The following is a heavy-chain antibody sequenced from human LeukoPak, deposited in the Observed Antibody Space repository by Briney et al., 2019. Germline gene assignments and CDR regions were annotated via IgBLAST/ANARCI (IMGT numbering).Heavy chain of an antibody. D-gene: IGHD3-16*01. CDR1: GVSISSYY. V-gene: IGHV4-59*12. J-gene: IGHJ4*02. Sequence: PSETLSLTCTVSGVSISSYYWSWIRQPPGKGLEWIGYIYYSGSTNYNPSLKSRVTISVDTSKNQFSLKLSSVTAADTAVYYCARDVERGAVFDYWGQGALVTVSS. CDR2: IYYSGST. CDR3: ARDVERGAVFDY.